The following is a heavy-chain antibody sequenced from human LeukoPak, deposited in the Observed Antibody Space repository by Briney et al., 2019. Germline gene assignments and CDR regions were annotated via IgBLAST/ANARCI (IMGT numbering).Heavy chain of an antibody. D-gene: IGHD1-26*01. CDR3: AKDLYSSGSYGAFDI. V-gene: IGHV1-2*02. J-gene: IGHJ3*02. Sequence: ASVKVSCKASGYTFTGYYMHWVRQAPGQGLEWMGWINPNSGGTNYAQKFQGRVTMTRDTSISTAYMELSRLRSDDTAVYYCAKDLYSSGSYGAFDIWGQGTMVTVSS. CDR1: GYTFTGYY. CDR2: INPNSGGT.